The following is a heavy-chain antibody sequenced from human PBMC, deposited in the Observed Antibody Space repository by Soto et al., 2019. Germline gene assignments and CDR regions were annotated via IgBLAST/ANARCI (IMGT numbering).Heavy chain of an antibody. V-gene: IGHV4-34*01. CDR2: INHSGST. Sequence: SETLSLTCAVYGGSFSCYCWSWIRQPTGTGLEWIGEINHSGSTNYNPSLKSRVTISVDTSKNQFSLKLSSVTDADTAVYYCARVKYYDFWSGYWYGMDVWGQGTTVTV. D-gene: IGHD3-3*01. CDR3: ARVKYYDFWSGYWYGMDV. CDR1: GGSFSCYC. J-gene: IGHJ6*02.